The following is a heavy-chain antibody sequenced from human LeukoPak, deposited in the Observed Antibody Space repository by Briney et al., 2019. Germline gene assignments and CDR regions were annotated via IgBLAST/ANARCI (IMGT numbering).Heavy chain of an antibody. CDR2: IIPIFGTA. Sequence: ASVKVSCKASGGTFSSYATSWVRQAPGQGLEWMGGIIPIFGTANYAQKFQGRVTITADESTSTAYMELSSLRSEDTAVYYCARVVRFGELYYFDYWGQGTLVTVSS. D-gene: IGHD3-10*01. CDR3: ARVVRFGELYYFDY. V-gene: IGHV1-69*13. J-gene: IGHJ4*02. CDR1: GGTFSSYA.